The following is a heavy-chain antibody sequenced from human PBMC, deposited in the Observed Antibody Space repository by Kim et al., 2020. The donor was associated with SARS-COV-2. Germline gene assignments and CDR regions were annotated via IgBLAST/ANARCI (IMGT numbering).Heavy chain of an antibody. V-gene: IGHV4-31*03. CDR1: GGSISSGGYY. CDR3: AREVRFGELLFGLSSAPYYYYGMDV. CDR2: IYYSGST. Sequence: SETLSLTCTVSGGSISSGGYYWSWIRQHPGKGLEWIGYIYYSGSTYYNPSLKSRVTISVDTSKNQFSLKLSSVTAADTAVYYCAREVRFGELLFGLSSAPYYYYGMDVWGQGTTVTVSS. D-gene: IGHD3-10*01. J-gene: IGHJ6*02.